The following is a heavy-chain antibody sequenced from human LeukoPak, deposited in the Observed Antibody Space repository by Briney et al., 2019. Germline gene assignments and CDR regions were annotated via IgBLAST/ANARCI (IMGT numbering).Heavy chain of an antibody. CDR1: GYIFTGYY. D-gene: IGHD2-2*01. J-gene: IGHJ3*02. V-gene: IGHV1-2*02. Sequence: GASVKVSCKASGYIFTGYYMHWVRQAPGQGLEWMGWINPNSGGTSYAQKFQGRVTMTRDTSISTAYMELSRLRSDDTAVYYCAREDCSTTTCLKAFDIWGQGTMVTVS. CDR2: INPNSGGT. CDR3: AREDCSTTTCLKAFDI.